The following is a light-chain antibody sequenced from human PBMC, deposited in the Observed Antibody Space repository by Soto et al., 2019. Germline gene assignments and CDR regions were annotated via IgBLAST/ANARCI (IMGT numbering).Light chain of an antibody. V-gene: IGKV3-20*01. J-gene: IGKJ3*01. CDR1: QRVSSTY. CDR2: GAA. CDR3: QQYYSSPPGFT. Sequence: EVVLTQSPDTLSLFPGERATLSCRASQRVSSTYFAWYRQKPGQPPRLLIYGAANRATGVPDRFSGSGSGTDFTLTISRLEPEDFAVYYCQQYYSSPPGFTFCPGTTVEVK.